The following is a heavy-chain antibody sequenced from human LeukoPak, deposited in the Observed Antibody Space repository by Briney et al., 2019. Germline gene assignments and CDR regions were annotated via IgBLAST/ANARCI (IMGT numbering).Heavy chain of an antibody. CDR1: GGSISSGDYY. Sequence: SQTLPLTCTVSGGSISSGDYYWSWIRQPPGKGLEWIGYIYYSGSTYYNPSLKSRVTISVDTSKNQFSLKLSSVTAADTAVYYCASGDYYDSSGYYPNAFDIWGQGTMVTVSS. CDR2: IYYSGST. V-gene: IGHV4-30-4*01. CDR3: ASGDYYDSSGYYPNAFDI. D-gene: IGHD3-22*01. J-gene: IGHJ3*02.